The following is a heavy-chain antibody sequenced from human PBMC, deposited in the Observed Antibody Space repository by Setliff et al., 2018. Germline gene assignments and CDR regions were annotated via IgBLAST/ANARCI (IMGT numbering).Heavy chain of an antibody. CDR2: INHSGST. V-gene: IGHV4-34*01. CDR1: GGSFSGYY. CDR3: ARVSRTIVAARGFDY. D-gene: IGHD1-26*01. J-gene: IGHJ4*02. Sequence: PSETLSLTCAVYGGSFSGYYWSWIRQPPGKGLEWIGEINHSGSTNYNPSLKSRVTISVDKSKNQFSLKLSSVTAADTAVYYCARVSRTIVAARGFDYWGQGTLVTVSS.